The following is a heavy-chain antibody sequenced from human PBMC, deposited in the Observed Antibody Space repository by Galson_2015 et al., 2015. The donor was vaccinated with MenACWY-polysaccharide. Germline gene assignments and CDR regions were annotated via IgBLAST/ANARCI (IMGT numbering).Heavy chain of an antibody. Sequence: SLRLSCAASGFTFSSYVISWVRQAPGKGLEWVSGMSGSGDTYYPDSVKGRFTISRDISKNTLYLQMTRLRAEDTAVYYCAKGRGYSYISFDYWGQGTLVTVSS. V-gene: IGHV3-23*01. J-gene: IGHJ4*02. CDR3: AKGRGYSYISFDY. CDR1: GFTFSSYV. CDR2: MSGSGDT. D-gene: IGHD5-18*01.